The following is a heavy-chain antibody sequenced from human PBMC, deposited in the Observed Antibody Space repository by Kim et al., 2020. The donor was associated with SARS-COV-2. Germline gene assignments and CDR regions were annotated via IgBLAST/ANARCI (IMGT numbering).Heavy chain of an antibody. V-gene: IGHV3-23*01. Sequence: GGSLRLSCAASGFTFSSYAMSWVRQAPGKGLEWVSAISGSGGSTYYADSVKGRFTISRDNSKNTLYLQMNSLRAEDTAVYYCAIPPRYYDILMALSYWGQGTLVTVSS. J-gene: IGHJ4*02. CDR3: AIPPRYYDILMALSY. D-gene: IGHD3-9*01. CDR2: ISGSGGST. CDR1: GFTFSSYA.